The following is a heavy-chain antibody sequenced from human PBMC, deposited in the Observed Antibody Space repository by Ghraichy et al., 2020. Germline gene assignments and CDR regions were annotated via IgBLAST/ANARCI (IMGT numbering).Heavy chain of an antibody. J-gene: IGHJ4*02. D-gene: IGHD3-16*01. CDR1: GGSISSYY. CDR3: ARRKGSYGLYFDY. Sequence: SETLSLTCTVSGGSISSYYWSWIRQPPGKGLEWIGYIYYSGSTSYNPSLKSRVTISVDTSKNQFSLKLSSVTAADTAVYYCARRKGSYGLYFDYWGQGTLVTVSS. V-gene: IGHV4-59*01. CDR2: IYYSGST.